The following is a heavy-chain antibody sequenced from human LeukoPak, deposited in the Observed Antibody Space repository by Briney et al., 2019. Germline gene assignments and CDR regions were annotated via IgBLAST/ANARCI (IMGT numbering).Heavy chain of an antibody. V-gene: IGHV4-59*01. Sequence: SETLSLTCTVSGASISSWYWSWIRQPPGKGLEWIGYIYGSGNTNYNPSLKSRVTMSIDTSKNQFSLKLTSVTAVDTATYYCARETSLAGFASGLGFNYWGQGILVTVSS. CDR1: GASISSWY. D-gene: IGHD6-19*01. CDR2: IYGSGNT. CDR3: ARETSLAGFASGLGFNY. J-gene: IGHJ4*02.